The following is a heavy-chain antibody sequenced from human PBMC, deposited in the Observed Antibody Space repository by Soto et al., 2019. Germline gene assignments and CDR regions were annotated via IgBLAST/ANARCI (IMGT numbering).Heavy chain of an antibody. Sequence: PSETLSLTCTVSGGSVSSGTYYWSWIRQPPGKGLEWIGFIYYSGSTNYNPSLKSRVTISVDTSKNQFSLKLSSVTAADTAVYYCARVRDSSGYPSDYWGQGTLVTVSS. CDR1: GGSVSSGTYY. CDR2: IYYSGST. J-gene: IGHJ4*02. V-gene: IGHV4-61*01. CDR3: ARVRDSSGYPSDY. D-gene: IGHD3-22*01.